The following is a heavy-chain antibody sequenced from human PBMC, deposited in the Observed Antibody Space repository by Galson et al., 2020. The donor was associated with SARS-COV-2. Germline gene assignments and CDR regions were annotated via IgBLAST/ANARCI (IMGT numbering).Heavy chain of an antibody. J-gene: IGHJ5*02. D-gene: IGHD6-19*01. CDR1: GGSISSTSYL. CDR3: ARDATSSGWFNWFDP. Sequence: SETLSLTCSVSGGSISSTSYLWGWIRQPPGKGLEWIGSIYNTGSTQYNPSLESQATISVDTSKNHFSLKLSSVTAADTAVYYCARDATSSGWFNWFDPWGRGTLVTVSS. V-gene: IGHV4-39*07. CDR2: IYNTGST.